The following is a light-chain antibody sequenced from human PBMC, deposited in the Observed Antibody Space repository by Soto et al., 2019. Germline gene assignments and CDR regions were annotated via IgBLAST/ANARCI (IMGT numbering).Light chain of an antibody. Sequence: QPVLTKPPSVSGAPGQRVTISCTGSSSNIGAGYDVHWYQQLPGTAPKLLIYGNNNRPSGVPDRFSGSKSGTSASLAITGLQAEDEADYYCQSYDSSLSGVVFGGGTKLTVL. V-gene: IGLV1-40*01. CDR1: SSNIGAGYD. CDR2: GNN. J-gene: IGLJ2*01. CDR3: QSYDSSLSGVV.